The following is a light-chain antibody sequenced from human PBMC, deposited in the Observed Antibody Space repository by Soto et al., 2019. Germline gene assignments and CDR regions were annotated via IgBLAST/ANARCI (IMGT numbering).Light chain of an antibody. CDR1: QSVSSR. CDR3: QQYGSSPQT. J-gene: IGKJ1*01. CDR2: GAS. Sequence: EIVLTQSPGTLSLSPGGRATLSCRASQSVSSRLAWYQQKPGQAPRLLIYGASNRATGIPDRFSGSGSGTDFALTISRLEPEDFAVYYCQQYGSSPQTFGQGTKVDI. V-gene: IGKV3-20*01.